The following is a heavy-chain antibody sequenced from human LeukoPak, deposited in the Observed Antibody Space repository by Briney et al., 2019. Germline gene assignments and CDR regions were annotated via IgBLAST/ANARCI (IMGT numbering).Heavy chain of an antibody. CDR1: GGTFSSYA. CDR2: IIPIFGTA. V-gene: IGHV1-69*05. Sequence: SVKVSCKASGGTFSSYAISWVRQAPGQGLEWMGGIIPIFGTANYAQKFQGRVTITTDESTSTAYMELSSLRSEDTAVYYCARGVVAARLLYYYYYMDVWGKGTTVTVSS. D-gene: IGHD6-6*01. CDR3: ARGVVAARLLYYYYYMDV. J-gene: IGHJ6*03.